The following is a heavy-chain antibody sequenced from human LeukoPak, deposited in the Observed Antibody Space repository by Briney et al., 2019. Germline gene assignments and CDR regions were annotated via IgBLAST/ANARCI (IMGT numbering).Heavy chain of an antibody. Sequence: APVKVSCKASGYTFTDYYMHWVRQAPGQGLEWMGGISPNSGGTSYAQKFQGRVTMTRDTSITTAYMELSRLRSDDTAVYYCARAYSSSSSSDFWGQGTLVIVSS. CDR1: GYTFTDYY. D-gene: IGHD6-6*01. J-gene: IGHJ4*02. CDR3: ARAYSSSSSSDF. V-gene: IGHV1-2*02. CDR2: ISPNSGGT.